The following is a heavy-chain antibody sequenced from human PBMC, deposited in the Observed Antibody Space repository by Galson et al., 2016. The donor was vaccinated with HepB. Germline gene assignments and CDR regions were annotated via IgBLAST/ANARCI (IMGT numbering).Heavy chain of an antibody. Sequence: SVKVSCKASGYNFISYAISWVRQAPGQGPECMGWIDTYIGNTNYAQKFRGRVTMSSDTSTNTAYMELTGLKSDDTAMYYCARGLGRGRMEGLWGQGTLVSVSS. V-gene: IGHV1-18*04. J-gene: IGHJ4*02. D-gene: IGHD7-27*01. CDR3: ARGLGRGRMEGL. CDR1: GYNFISYA. CDR2: IDTYIGNT.